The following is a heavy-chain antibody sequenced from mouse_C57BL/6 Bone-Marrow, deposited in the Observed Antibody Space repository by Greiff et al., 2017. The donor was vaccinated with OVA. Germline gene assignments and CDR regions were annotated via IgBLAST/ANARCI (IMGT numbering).Heavy chain of an antibody. CDR2: IDPENGDT. CDR1: GFNIKDDY. J-gene: IGHJ2*01. Sequence: DVQLQASGAELVRPGASVKLSCTASGFNIKDDYMHWVKQRPEQGLEWIGWIDPENGDTEYASKFQGKATITADTSSNTAYLQLSSLTSEDTAVYYCTTPSYYFDYWGQGTTLTVSS. CDR3: TTPSYYFDY. V-gene: IGHV14-4*01.